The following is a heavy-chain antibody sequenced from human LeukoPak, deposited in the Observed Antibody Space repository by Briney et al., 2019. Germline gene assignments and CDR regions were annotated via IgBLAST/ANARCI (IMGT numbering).Heavy chain of an antibody. J-gene: IGHJ5*02. V-gene: IGHV4-31*03. CDR2: IYYSGST. D-gene: IGHD2-21*02. CDR3: ARVENCGGDCYTNWFDP. CDR1: GGSISSGGYY. Sequence: SETLSLTCTVSGGSISSGGYYWSWIRQHPGKGLEWIGYIYYSGSTYYNPSLKSRVTMSVDTSKNQFSLKLSSVTAADTAVYYCARVENCGGDCYTNWFDPWGQGTLVTVSS.